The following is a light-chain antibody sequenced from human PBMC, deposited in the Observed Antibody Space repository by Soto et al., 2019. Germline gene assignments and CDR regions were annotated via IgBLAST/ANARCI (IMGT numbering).Light chain of an antibody. Sequence: ILLTPSPSTLPLSPGETAPLSCRASQSVRTYLAWYQQRPGQAPRLLIYDASNRATGIPARLTGSGSGTDFILTISSPDPEDSAVYYCQQRYTWPSCGPGTKVDIK. CDR3: QQRYTWPS. J-gene: IGKJ3*01. V-gene: IGKV3-11*01. CDR1: QSVRTY. CDR2: DAS.